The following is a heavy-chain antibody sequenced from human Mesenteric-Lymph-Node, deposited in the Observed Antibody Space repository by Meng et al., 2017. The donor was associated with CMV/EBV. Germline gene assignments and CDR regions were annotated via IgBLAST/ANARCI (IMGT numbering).Heavy chain of an antibody. D-gene: IGHD1-1*01. V-gene: IGHV3-53*01. Sequence: GGSLRLSCAASGFIVSSNYMSWVRQAPGKGLEWVSVIYSGGSTYYADSVKGRFTISRDNSKNTLYLQMNSLTAEDTAVYYCARAPPWTGFDYWGQGTLVTVSS. J-gene: IGHJ4*02. CDR1: GFIVSSNY. CDR2: IYSGGST. CDR3: ARAPPWTGFDY.